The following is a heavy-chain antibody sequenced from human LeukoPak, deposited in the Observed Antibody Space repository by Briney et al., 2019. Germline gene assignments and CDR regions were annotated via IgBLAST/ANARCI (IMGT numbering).Heavy chain of an antibody. J-gene: IGHJ4*02. CDR1: GFTFRNYW. CDR3: ARDQEGGAGSCYFDF. V-gene: IGHV3-7*01. D-gene: IGHD2-15*01. CDR2: IKEDGSEK. Sequence: GGSLRLSXAASGFTFRNYWMSWVRQAPGKGLEWVANIKEDGSEKNYVDSVKGRFVISRDNAKNSLYLQMDSLRVDDTAIYYCARDQEGGAGSCYFDFWGQGALVTVSS.